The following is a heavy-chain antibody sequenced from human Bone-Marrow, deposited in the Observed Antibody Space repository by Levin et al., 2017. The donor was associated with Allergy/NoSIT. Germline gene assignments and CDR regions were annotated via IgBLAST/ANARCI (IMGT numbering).Heavy chain of an antibody. CDR3: AKASQWLMPDY. V-gene: IGHV1-2*02. Sequence: PVASVKVSCQASGYMFTDYYLHWVRQARGQGLEWLGWINPKTGGTNYAQNFQGRVTMDTSFNTAYLDLRSLRPDDTAVYFCAKASQWLMPDYWGQGTMVTVSS. D-gene: IGHD6-19*01. CDR1: GYMFTDYY. CDR2: INPKTGGT. J-gene: IGHJ4*02.